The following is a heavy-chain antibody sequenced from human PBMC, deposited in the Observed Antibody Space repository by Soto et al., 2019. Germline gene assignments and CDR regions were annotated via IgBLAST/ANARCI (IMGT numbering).Heavy chain of an antibody. Sequence: SETLSLTCTVSGGSISSYYRSWIRQPAGKGLEWIGRIYISGSTNYHPSLKSRVTMSVDTSKNKFSLKLSTVTAADTAVYYCARRLAYYYDSSGYYPWYYFDYWGQGTLVTVSS. CDR1: GGSISSYY. D-gene: IGHD3-22*01. CDR2: IYISGST. V-gene: IGHV4-4*07. J-gene: IGHJ4*02. CDR3: ARRLAYYYDSSGYYPWYYFDY.